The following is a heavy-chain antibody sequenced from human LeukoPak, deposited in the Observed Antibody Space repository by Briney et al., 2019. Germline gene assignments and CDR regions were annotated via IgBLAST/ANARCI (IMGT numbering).Heavy chain of an antibody. J-gene: IGHJ6*02. CDR3: ATWGSSSSPLPSMDV. V-gene: IGHV1-46*01. CDR1: GYTFTSYY. Sequence: ASVKVSCKASGYTFTSYYIHWVRRAPGQGLEWMRIIDPSGGGTTYAQNFQGRVTMTRDTSTSTVYMELSSLRSEDTAVYYCATWGSSSSPLPSMDVWGQGTTVTVSS. D-gene: IGHD6-13*01. CDR2: IDPSGGGT.